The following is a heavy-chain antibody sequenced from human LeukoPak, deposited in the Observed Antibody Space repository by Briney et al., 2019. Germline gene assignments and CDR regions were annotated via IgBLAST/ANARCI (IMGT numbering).Heavy chain of an antibody. D-gene: IGHD4-17*01. CDR2: ISAYNGNT. CDR1: GYTFTTYF. Sequence: GASVKVSCKASGYTFTTYFIHWVRQAPGQGLEWMGWISAYNGNTNYAQKLRGRVTMTTDTSTSTAYMELRSLRSDDTAVYYCARDPTTEAFDIWGQGTMVTVSS. V-gene: IGHV1-18*04. CDR3: ARDPTTEAFDI. J-gene: IGHJ3*02.